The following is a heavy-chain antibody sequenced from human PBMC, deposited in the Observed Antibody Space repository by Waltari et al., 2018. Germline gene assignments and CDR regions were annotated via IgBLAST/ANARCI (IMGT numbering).Heavy chain of an antibody. CDR2: INHRGNT. CDR1: SGSLTGYH. CDR3: ARGHPCTIVSPRYYYYYYMDV. D-gene: IGHD3-22*01. Sequence: QVHLQQWGAGLLKPSETLSLTCGVYSGSLTGYHWNWIRQAPGKGLEWIGYINHRGNTDYNPSLESRVTIAAYTSKNQFSLHLTSVTAADTAVYYCARGHPCTIVSPRYYYYYYMDVWDKGTAVTVSS. J-gene: IGHJ6*03. V-gene: IGHV4-34*01.